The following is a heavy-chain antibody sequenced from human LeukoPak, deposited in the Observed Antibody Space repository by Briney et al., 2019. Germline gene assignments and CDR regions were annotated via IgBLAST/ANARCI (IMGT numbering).Heavy chain of an antibody. CDR1: GGSFSGYY. CDR3: VRDLLPGRHFGVVPTTDY. CDR2: INHSGST. D-gene: IGHD3-3*01. J-gene: IGHJ4*02. V-gene: IGHV4-34*01. Sequence: PSETLSLTCAVHGGSFSGYYWSWIRQPPGKGLEWIGEINHSGSTNYNPSLKSRVTISVDTSKNQFSLKLSSVTAADTAVYYCVRDLLPGRHFGVVPTTDYWGQGTLVTVSS.